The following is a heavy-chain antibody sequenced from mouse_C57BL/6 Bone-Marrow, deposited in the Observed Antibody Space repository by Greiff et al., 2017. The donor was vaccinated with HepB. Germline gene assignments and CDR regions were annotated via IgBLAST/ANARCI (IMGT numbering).Heavy chain of an antibody. CDR3: TTGSNWDVRGYFDY. J-gene: IGHJ2*01. V-gene: IGHV14-4*01. CDR2: IDPETGDT. Sequence: VPLQPSGAELVRPGASVKLSCTASGFNIQDASLHWVKQRPEQGLEWLGWIDPETGDTAYASKFQGKATITADTSSNTAYLQLSSLTSEDTAVYYCTTGSNWDVRGYFDYWGQGTTLTVSS. D-gene: IGHD4-1*01. CDR1: GFNIQDAS.